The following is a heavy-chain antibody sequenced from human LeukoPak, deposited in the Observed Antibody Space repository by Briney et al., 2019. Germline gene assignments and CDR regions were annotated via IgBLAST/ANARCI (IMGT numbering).Heavy chain of an antibody. D-gene: IGHD2-2*01. Sequence: GASVKVSCKASGYTFTGYHMHWVRQAPGQGLEWMGRINHNSGDTNYAQKFQGRVTMTTDTSISTTYMELSRPTSDDTAVYYCARDYCSSTSCLFDYWGQGTLVTVSS. CDR2: INHNSGDT. CDR1: GYTFTGYH. J-gene: IGHJ4*02. CDR3: ARDYCSSTSCLFDY. V-gene: IGHV1-2*06.